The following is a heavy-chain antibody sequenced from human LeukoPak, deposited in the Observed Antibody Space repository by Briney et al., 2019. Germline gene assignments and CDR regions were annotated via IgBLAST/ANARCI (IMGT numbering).Heavy chain of an antibody. CDR3: ARELDLSGNGYNWFDP. CDR2: MSATGTAI. J-gene: IGHJ5*02. D-gene: IGHD4-23*01. CDR1: GFTFSRYS. Sequence: QAGGSLRLSCAASGFTFSRYSMNWVRQAPGKGLEWISYMSATGTAIYYADSVKGRFTISRDNAKNSLYLQMSSLRAEDTAVYYCARELDLSGNGYNWFDPWGQGTLVTVSS. V-gene: IGHV3-48*04.